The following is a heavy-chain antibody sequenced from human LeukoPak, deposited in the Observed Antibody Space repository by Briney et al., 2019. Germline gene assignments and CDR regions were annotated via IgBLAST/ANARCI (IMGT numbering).Heavy chain of an antibody. CDR2: ISPSGGIT. Sequence: GGSLRLSCAASGFTFSSHGMNWVRQAPGKGLEWVSGISPSGGITYYTDSVKGRFTISRDNSKNTVSLQMNSLRVEDAAVYYCAKGRGIISDYWGQGTLVTVSS. CDR3: AKGRGIISDY. CDR1: GFTFSSHG. D-gene: IGHD3-10*01. V-gene: IGHV3-23*01. J-gene: IGHJ4*02.